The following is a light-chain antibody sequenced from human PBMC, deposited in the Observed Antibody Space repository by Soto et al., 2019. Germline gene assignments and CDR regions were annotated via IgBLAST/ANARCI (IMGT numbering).Light chain of an antibody. V-gene: IGKV1-12*01. CDR2: GAS. CDR3: QQARA. Sequence: DIQMTQSPSSVSASVGDRVTITCRASQDISISLAWYQQKPGTAPKLLIYGASTLQNGVPSRFSGSGSGTDFTLTISSLQPEYFATYYCQQARAFGQGTKLEIK. J-gene: IGKJ2*01. CDR1: QDISIS.